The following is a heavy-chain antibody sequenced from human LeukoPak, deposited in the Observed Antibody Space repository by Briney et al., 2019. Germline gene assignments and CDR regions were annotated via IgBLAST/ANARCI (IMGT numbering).Heavy chain of an antibody. CDR3: ARSMYGEGRRIIDFDY. CDR2: TRNKVNGYTT. CDR1: GFTFSDHY. V-gene: IGHV3-72*01. J-gene: IGHJ4*02. D-gene: IGHD4/OR15-4a*01. Sequence: PGGSLRLSCAASGFTFSDHYIDWVRQAPGKGLEWVAPTRNKVNGYTTAYAASVTGRFTVSRDDTSNSVYLQMNSLKIEDTSLYYCARSMYGEGRRIIDFDYWGQGSLLTVSS.